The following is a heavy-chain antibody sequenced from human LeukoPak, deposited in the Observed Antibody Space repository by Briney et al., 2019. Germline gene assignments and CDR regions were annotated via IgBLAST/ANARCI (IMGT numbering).Heavy chain of an antibody. D-gene: IGHD5-18*01. J-gene: IGHJ4*02. CDR1: GFTFHDYV. CDR3: AKGGYTYGGRLFDY. V-gene: IGHV3-43*02. Sequence: PGGSLRLSCADSGFTFHDYVMHWVRQAPGKGLEGVSFISGDGGATYYEDSAKGRFTISRDNGRNSLYLQMDSLRTEDTALYYCAKGGYTYGGRLFDYWGQGTLVTVSS. CDR2: ISGDGGAT.